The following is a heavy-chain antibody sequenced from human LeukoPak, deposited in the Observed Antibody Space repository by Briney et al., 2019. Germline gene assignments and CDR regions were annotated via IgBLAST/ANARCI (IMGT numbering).Heavy chain of an antibody. J-gene: IGHJ6*02. CDR2: INPNSGGT. D-gene: IGHD6-19*01. CDR1: GYTFTGYY. Sequence: ASVKVSCKASGYTFTGYYMHWVRQAPGQGLEWMGRINPNSGGTNYAQKFQGRVTMTRDTSISTAYMELSRLRSDDTAVYYCARDPYSGWLNYYYYYGMDVWGQGTTVTVSS. CDR3: ARDPYSGWLNYYYYYGMDV. V-gene: IGHV1-2*06.